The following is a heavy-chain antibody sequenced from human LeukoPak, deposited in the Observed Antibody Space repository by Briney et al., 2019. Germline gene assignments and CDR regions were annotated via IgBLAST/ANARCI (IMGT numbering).Heavy chain of an antibody. V-gene: IGHV3-74*03. CDR3: ARGRYYGMDV. CDR2: INSDGSST. J-gene: IGHJ6*02. CDR1: GFTFSTFW. Sequence: GGSLRLSCAASGFTFSTFWMHWVRQAPGKGLVWVSGINSDGSSTTYADSVKGRFTISRDNAKNTLYLQMNNLTAEDTAVYYCARGRYYGMDVWGQGTTVTVSS.